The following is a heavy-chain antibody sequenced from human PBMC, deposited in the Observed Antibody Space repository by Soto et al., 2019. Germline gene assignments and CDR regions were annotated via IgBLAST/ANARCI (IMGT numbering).Heavy chain of an antibody. Sequence: EVQLLESGGGLVQPGGSLTLSCAASGFTFSSYAMSWLPQAPGKGLEWVSAIDGTGDNTHYADSVKGRFTFSRDNSRNTLYLQMNGLRTEDTALYYCAKQVTGWFNDAFDVWGQGTLVTVSS. CDR2: IDGTGDNT. J-gene: IGHJ3*01. CDR3: AKQVTGWFNDAFDV. D-gene: IGHD6-19*01. V-gene: IGHV3-23*01. CDR1: GFTFSSYA.